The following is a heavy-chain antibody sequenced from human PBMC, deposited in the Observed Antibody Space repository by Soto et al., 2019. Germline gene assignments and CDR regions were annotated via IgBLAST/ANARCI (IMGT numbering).Heavy chain of an antibody. CDR1: GGSFSGYY. CDR3: ARSESVYSSGWYVRY. D-gene: IGHD6-19*01. Sequence: ETLSLTCAVYGGSFSGYYWSWIRQPPGKGLEWIGEINHSESTNYNPSLKSRVTISVDTSKDQFSLKLSSVTAADTAVYYCARSESVYSSGWYVRYWGQGTLVTVSS. CDR2: INHSEST. V-gene: IGHV4-34*01. J-gene: IGHJ4*02.